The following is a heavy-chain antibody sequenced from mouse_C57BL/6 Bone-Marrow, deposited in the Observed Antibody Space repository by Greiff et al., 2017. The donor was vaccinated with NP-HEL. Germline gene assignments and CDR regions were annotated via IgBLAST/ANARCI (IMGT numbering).Heavy chain of an antibody. J-gene: IGHJ1*03. CDR1: GYTFTEYT. D-gene: IGHD1-1*01. CDR2: FYPGSGSI. CDR3: ARHEEYYGSSYRWYFDV. V-gene: IGHV1-62-2*01. Sequence: VQLQQSGAELVKPGASVKLSCKASGYTFTEYTIHWVKQRSGQGLEWIGWFYPGSGSIKYNEKFKDKATLTADKSSSTVYMELSRLTSEDSAVYFCARHEEYYGSSYRWYFDVWGTGTTVTVSS.